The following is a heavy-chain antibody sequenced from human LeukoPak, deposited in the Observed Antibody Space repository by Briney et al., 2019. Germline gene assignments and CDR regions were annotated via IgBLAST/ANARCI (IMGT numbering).Heavy chain of an antibody. D-gene: IGHD4-17*01. CDR2: IGSSDSTT. CDR3: AKDPMTSVTTTAY. J-gene: IGHJ4*02. CDR1: GFTFSSYE. Sequence: GGSLRLSCVASGFTFSSYEMNWVRQAPGKGLEWLSYIGSSDSTTHYADSVKGRFTISRDNAKNSLYLQMNSLRVEDTAVYYCAKDPMTSVTTTAYWGQGTLVTVSS. V-gene: IGHV3-48*03.